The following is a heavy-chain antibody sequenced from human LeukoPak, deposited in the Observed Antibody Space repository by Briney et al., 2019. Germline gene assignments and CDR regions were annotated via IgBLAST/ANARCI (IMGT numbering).Heavy chain of an antibody. J-gene: IGHJ4*02. V-gene: IGHV3-74*01. D-gene: IGHD2-8*01. CDR1: GFTFSSYW. Sequence: GSLRLSCAASGFTFSSYWMHWVRQAPGKGLVWVSRINSDGSSTSYADSVKGRFTISRDNAKNSLYLQMNSLRAEDTAVYYCARLGYCTNGVCYRIDYWGQGTLVTVSS. CDR2: INSDGSST. CDR3: ARLGYCTNGVCYRIDY.